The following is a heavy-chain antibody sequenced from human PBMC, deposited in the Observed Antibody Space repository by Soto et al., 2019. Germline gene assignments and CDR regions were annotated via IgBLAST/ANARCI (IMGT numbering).Heavy chain of an antibody. D-gene: IGHD3-10*01. Sequence: EVQLVESGGGLVQPGGSLRLSCAASEFTFSGRSVHWVRQAPGKGLGWVSGIDKVGTDSTYADSVKGRFTSYRDNAKNRVYLQMNSLRVEDTAGYYCARGWFGPDVWGKGTTVTLSS. CDR2: IDKVGTDS. CDR1: EFTFSGRS. V-gene: IGHV3-74*03. CDR3: ARGWFGPDV. J-gene: IGHJ6*03.